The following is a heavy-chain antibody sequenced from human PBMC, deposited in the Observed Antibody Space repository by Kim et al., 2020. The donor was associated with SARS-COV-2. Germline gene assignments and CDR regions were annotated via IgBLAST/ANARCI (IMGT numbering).Heavy chain of an antibody. J-gene: IGHJ3*02. CDR2: INHSGST. CDR1: GGSFSGYY. V-gene: IGHV4-34*01. CDR3: ARGLAGDGYNRGDAFDI. Sequence: SETLSLTCAVYGGSFSGYYWSWIRQPPGKGLEWIGEINHSGSTNYNPSLKSRVTISVDTSKNQFSLKLSSVTAADTAVYYCARGLAGDGYNRGDAFDIWGQGTMVTVSS. D-gene: IGHD5-12*01.